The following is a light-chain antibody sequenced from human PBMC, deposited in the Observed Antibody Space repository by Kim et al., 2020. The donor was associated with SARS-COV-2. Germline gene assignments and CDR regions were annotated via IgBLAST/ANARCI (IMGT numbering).Light chain of an antibody. CDR3: YSTTDNNHWV. Sequence: VSPGQTAKIACAGDILTKKDARWIQQEPAQAPVMLIYNDIERPSGIPERFSGSTSGTIATLTISGAQVEDEADYYCYSTTDNNHWVFGGGTQLTVL. CDR1: ILTKKD. CDR2: NDI. V-gene: IGLV3-27*01. J-gene: IGLJ3*02.